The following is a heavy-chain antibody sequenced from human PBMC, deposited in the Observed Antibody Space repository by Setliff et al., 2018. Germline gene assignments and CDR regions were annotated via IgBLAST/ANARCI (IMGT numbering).Heavy chain of an antibody. J-gene: IGHJ3*02. D-gene: IGHD4-17*01. Sequence: ASVKVSCKASGYTLTSYGFSWVRQAPGQGLEWMGWISVYNGKTKYAQKFQGRVTMTTDTSTRTAYMEVTSLRSDDTAVYYCAGRRLDYGGNLGAFDIWGQGTMVTVSS. CDR3: AGRRLDYGGNLGAFDI. CDR2: ISVYNGKT. CDR1: GYTLTSYG. V-gene: IGHV1-18*01.